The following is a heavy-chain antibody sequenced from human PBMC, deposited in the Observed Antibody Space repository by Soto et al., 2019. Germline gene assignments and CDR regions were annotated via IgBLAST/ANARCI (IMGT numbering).Heavy chain of an antibody. J-gene: IGHJ6*02. V-gene: IGHV5-10-1*01. CDR3: RHTLYGMDV. CDR1: GSRVAIYR. CDR2: IDPSDSYT. Sequence: LRFCERGRGSRVAIYRFEWVRQMPGKGLEWMGRIDPSDSYTNYSPSFQGHVTISADKSISTAYRQWSSLKASDNAVYYCRHTLYGMDVWGQGTTVTAP.